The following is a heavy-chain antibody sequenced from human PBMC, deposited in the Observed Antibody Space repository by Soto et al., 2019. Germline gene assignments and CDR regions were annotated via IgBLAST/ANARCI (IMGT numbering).Heavy chain of an antibody. CDR2: IYYSGST. J-gene: IGHJ6*02. CDR1: GGSISSGGYY. D-gene: IGHD3-16*01. V-gene: IGHV4-31*03. Sequence: PSETLSLTCTVSGGSISSGGYYWSWIRQHPGKGLEWIGYIYYSGSTYYNPSPKSRVTISVDTSKNQFSLKLSSVTAADTAVYYCARGKKGEDDRLAYGMDVWGQGTTVTVSS. CDR3: ARGKKGEDDRLAYGMDV.